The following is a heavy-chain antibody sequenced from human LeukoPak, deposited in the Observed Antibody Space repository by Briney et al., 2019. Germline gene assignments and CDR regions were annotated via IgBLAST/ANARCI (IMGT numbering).Heavy chain of an antibody. J-gene: IGHJ4*02. CDR2: INQDRSQK. D-gene: IGHD3-10*01. CDR1: GFTFRSYW. V-gene: IGHV3-7*03. CDR3: ARDRGYGSGSYYIRVFDY. Sequence: GGSLRLSCAASGFTFRSYWMSWVRQAPGKGLEWVANINQDRSQKYYVDSVRGRFTISRDNAKSSLFLQMNSLRADVTAVYYCARDRGYGSGSYYIRVFDYWGQGTLVTVSS.